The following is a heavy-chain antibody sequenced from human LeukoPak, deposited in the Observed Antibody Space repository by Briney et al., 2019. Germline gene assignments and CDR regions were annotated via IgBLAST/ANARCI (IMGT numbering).Heavy chain of an antibody. V-gene: IGHV4-34*01. CDR1: GGSFSRYY. Sequence: SETLSLTCAVYGGSFSRYYWTWIRQPPGKGLEWIGEINHSGSANYNPSLKSRVTISVDTSKNQFSLKLSSVTAADTAVYYCARGPGSGSYLDYWGQGTLVTVSS. CDR3: ARGPGSGSYLDY. J-gene: IGHJ4*02. CDR2: INHSGSA. D-gene: IGHD1-26*01.